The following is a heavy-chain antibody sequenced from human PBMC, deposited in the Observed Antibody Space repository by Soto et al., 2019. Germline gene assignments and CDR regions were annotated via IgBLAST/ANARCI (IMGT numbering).Heavy chain of an antibody. CDR3: AKSNVNIAAAAPDAFDI. CDR2: ISGSGGST. CDR1: GFTFSSYA. V-gene: IGHV3-23*01. J-gene: IGHJ3*02. D-gene: IGHD6-13*01. Sequence: GGSLRLSCAASGFTFSSYAMSWVSQAPGKGLEWVSAISGSGGSTYYADSVKGRFTISRDNSKNTLYLQMNSLRAEDTAVYYCAKSNVNIAAAAPDAFDIWGQGTMVTVSS.